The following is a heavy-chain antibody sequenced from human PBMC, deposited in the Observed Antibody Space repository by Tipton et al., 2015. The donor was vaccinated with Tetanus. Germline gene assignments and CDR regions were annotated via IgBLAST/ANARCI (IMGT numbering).Heavy chain of an antibody. CDR3: ARLTCSSPSCYYHYYYYVDV. CDR2: IYYSGST. V-gene: IGHV4-30-4*01. CDR1: GDSIRSEDYY. D-gene: IGHD2-2*01. J-gene: IGHJ6*03. Sequence: TLSLTCSVSGDSIRSEDYYWGWIRQSPGKGLEWLGYIYYSGSTYNNPSLKSRVSISLDASKNQFSLSLNSVTAADSATYYCARLTCSSPSCYYHYYYYVDVSGTGTAVAVSS.